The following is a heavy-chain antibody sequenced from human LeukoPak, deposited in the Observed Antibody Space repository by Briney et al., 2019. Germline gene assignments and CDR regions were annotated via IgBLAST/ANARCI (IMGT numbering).Heavy chain of an antibody. J-gene: IGHJ4*02. D-gene: IGHD6-6*01. CDR2: IFPDNSDT. CDR1: GYSFTSYW. CDR3: ARCVRADSSSSCYFDY. Sequence: GESLKISCKGSGYSFTSYWIGWVRQMPGKGLEWMGIIFPDNSDTRDSPSFQGQVTISADKSFSTAYLQWSSLKASDTAMYYCARCVRADSSSSCYFDYWGQGTLVTVSS. V-gene: IGHV5-51*01.